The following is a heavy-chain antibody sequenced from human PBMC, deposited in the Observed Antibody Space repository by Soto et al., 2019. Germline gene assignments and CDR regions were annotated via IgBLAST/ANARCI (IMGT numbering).Heavy chain of an antibody. J-gene: IGHJ6*02. V-gene: IGHV1-58*01. D-gene: IGHD5-12*01. CDR3: AASRGYSGYDGYYYGMDV. Sequence: ASVKVSCKASGFTFTSSAVQWVRQARGQRLEWIGWIVVGSGNTNYAQKFQERVTITRDMSTSTAYMELSSLRSEDTAVYYCAASRGYSGYDGYYYGMDVWGQGTTVTVSS. CDR1: GFTFTSSA. CDR2: IVVGSGNT.